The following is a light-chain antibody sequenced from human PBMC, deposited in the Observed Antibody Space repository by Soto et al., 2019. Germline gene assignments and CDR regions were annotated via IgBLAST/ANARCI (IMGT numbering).Light chain of an antibody. J-gene: IGKJ1*01. CDR3: QQYNGYWT. V-gene: IGKV1-5*03. CDR1: QSISNS. Sequence: DIQMTQSPSTLSASVGDRVNITCRASQSISNSLAWYQQKPGKAPKLLIYEASSLKSGVPSRFSGSGSGTEYTLTISSLQPDDSATYYCQQYNGYWTFGQGTKVEIK. CDR2: EAS.